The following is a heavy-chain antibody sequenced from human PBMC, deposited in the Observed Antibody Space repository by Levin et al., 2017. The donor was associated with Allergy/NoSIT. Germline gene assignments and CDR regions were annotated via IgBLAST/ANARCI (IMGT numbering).Heavy chain of an antibody. D-gene: IGHD6-13*01. CDR2: IYYSGST. Sequence: PSETLSLTCTVSGGSISSSSYYWGWIRQPPGKGLEWIGSIYYSGSTYYNPSLKSRVTISVDTSKNQFSLKLSSVTAADTAVYYCASQIPPPRYSSSWYPGPFDYWGQGTLVTVSS. CDR1: GGSISSSSYY. J-gene: IGHJ4*02. CDR3: ASQIPPPRYSSSWYPGPFDY. V-gene: IGHV4-39*01.